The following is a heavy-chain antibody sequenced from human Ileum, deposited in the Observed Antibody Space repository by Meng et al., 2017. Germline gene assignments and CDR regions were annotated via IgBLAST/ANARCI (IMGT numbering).Heavy chain of an antibody. CDR3: ARDQIGDYVWDY. Sequence: QVQLVPSGAEVKKPGASVKVSCKASGYTFTSTNYGISWMRQAPGQGLEWMGWVSTYNDDTNHVQKFQDRVTMTTDTSTSTVYMELRSLRSDDTAVYYCARDQIGDYVWDYWGQGTLVTVSS. V-gene: IGHV1-18*01. CDR1: GYTFTSTNYG. CDR2: VSTYNDDT. D-gene: IGHD4-17*01. J-gene: IGHJ4*02.